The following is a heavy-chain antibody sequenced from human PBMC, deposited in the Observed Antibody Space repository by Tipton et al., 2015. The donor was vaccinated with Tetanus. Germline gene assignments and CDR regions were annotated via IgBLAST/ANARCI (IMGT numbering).Heavy chain of an antibody. CDR1: GFSIRDFG. CDR3: ARRGEARANWFDS. J-gene: IGHJ5*01. V-gene: IGHV3-48*02. Sequence: SLRLSCAASGFSIRDFGMNWVRQAPGQGLEWVSYISYSSTSIYYADSVKGRFAVSRDNAKNTLHLQTNTLRDDDTAVYYCARRGEARANWFDSWGQGTLVTVSS. CDR2: ISYSSTSI.